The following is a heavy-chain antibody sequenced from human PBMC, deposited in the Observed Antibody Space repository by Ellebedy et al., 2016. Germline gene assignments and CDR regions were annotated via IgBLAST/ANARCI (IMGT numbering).Heavy chain of an antibody. CDR3: ATGGGSYSEN. J-gene: IGHJ4*02. V-gene: IGHV3-11*01. CDR2: ISFGGYSV. D-gene: IGHD1-26*01. Sequence: GGSLRLSCAASGFTFSDYYMTWVRQAPGKGLEWVSYISFGGYSVYYADSVKGRFTISRDNAKSSLYLQMNSLTAAATAVYYCATGGGSYSENWGQGTLVTVSS. CDR1: GFTFSDYY.